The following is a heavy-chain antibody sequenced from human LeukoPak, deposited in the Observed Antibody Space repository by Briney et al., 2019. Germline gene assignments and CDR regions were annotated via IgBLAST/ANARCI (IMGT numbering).Heavy chain of an antibody. D-gene: IGHD6-6*01. Sequence: PGRSLRLSCAASGFTFSSYGMHWVRQAPGKGLEWVSAISGSGGSTYYADSVKGRFTISRDNSKNTLYLQMNSLRAEDTAVYYCAKCYSSSSSVDYWGQGTLVTVSS. J-gene: IGHJ4*02. CDR2: ISGSGGST. CDR1: GFTFSSYG. V-gene: IGHV3-23*01. CDR3: AKCYSSSSSVDY.